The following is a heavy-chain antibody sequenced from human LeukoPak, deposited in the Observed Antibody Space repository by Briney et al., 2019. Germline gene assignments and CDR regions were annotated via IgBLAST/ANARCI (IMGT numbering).Heavy chain of an antibody. CDR2: ISYDGSRK. V-gene: IGHV3-30*03. D-gene: IGHD5-12*01. Sequence: GGSLRHSCVVSGATFTIYAMHWVRQAPGKGLEWVAVISYDGSRKHYADSVKGRFTISRDRSLSLEMNSLRVEDTAVYYCARAACSGYGIDYWGQGTLVTVSS. CDR1: GATFTIYA. J-gene: IGHJ4*02. CDR3: ARAACSGYGIDY.